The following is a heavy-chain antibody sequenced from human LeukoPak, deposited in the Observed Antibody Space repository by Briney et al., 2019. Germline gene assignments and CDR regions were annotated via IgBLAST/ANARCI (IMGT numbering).Heavy chain of an antibody. CDR1: GYTFTSYG. V-gene: IGHV1-18*01. D-gene: IGHD6-19*01. CDR2: ISAYNGNT. CDR3: ARGPPSSGWYGFGWFDP. J-gene: IGHJ5*02. Sequence: ASVKVSCKASGYTFTSYGISWVRQAPGQGLEWMGWISAYNGNTNYAQKLQDRVTMTTDTSTSTAYMELRSLRSDDTAVYYCARGPPSSGWYGFGWFDPWGQGTLVTVSS.